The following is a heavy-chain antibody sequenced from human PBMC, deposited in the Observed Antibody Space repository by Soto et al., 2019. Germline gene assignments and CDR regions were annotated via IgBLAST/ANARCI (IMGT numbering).Heavy chain of an antibody. Sequence: GGSLRLSCAASGFTFSSYWMHWVRQAPGKGLVWVSRINSDGSSTSYADSVKGRFTMCRDNAKNTLYLKMNSLRAEDTAAYSCAREKFACLNRWGQGTLVTVSS. D-gene: IGHD3-10*01. J-gene: IGHJ5*02. V-gene: IGHV3-74*01. CDR2: INSDGSST. CDR1: GFTFSSYW. CDR3: AREKFACLNR.